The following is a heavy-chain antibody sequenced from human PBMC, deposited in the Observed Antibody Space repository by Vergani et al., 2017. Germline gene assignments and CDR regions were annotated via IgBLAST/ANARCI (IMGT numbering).Heavy chain of an antibody. CDR3: ARGSRAEGGSRPDK. CDR2: IFSSWTT. V-gene: IGHV4-61*02. D-gene: IGHD1-26*01. CDR1: GGSVRTCIGYY. J-gene: IGHJ4*02. Sequence: QVQLQESGPGLVKPSQTLSLSCTVSGGSVRTCIGYYWTWTRQPAGKTLEWIGEIFSSWTTNYNPSFKNRVTMSVDTSMNQFSLRLNSVTAADTAVYYCARGSRAEGGSRPDKWGQGTLVTVSS.